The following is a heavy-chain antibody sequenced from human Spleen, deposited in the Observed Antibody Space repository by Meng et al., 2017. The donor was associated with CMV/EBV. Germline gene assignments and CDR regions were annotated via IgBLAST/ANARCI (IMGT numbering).Heavy chain of an antibody. Sequence: QVQLQESGPGLVKPSQTLSLTCTVSGGSISSGDYYWSWIRQPPGKGLEWIGYIYYSGSTYYNPSLKSRVTISVDTSKNQFSLKLSSVTAADTAVYYCARVAGDGFSGGASLDYWGQGTLVTVSS. CDR1: GGSISSGDYY. J-gene: IGHJ4*02. V-gene: IGHV4-30-4*08. CDR3: ARVAGDGFSGGASLDY. D-gene: IGHD6-19*01. CDR2: IYYSGST.